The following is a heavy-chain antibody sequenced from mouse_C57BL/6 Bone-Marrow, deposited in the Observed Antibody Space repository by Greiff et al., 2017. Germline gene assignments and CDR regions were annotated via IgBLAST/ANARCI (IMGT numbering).Heavy chain of an antibody. Sequence: VKLQESGAELVRPGTSVKVSCKASGYAFTNYLIEWVKQRPGQGLEWIGVISPGGGGTNYTEKFKGKATLTADKSSSTAYMQLSSLTSEDSAVYFCARDDYDGFAYWGQGTLVTVSA. CDR2: ISPGGGGT. CDR1: GYAFTNYL. V-gene: IGHV1-54*01. CDR3: ARDDYDGFAY. D-gene: IGHD2-4*01. J-gene: IGHJ3*01.